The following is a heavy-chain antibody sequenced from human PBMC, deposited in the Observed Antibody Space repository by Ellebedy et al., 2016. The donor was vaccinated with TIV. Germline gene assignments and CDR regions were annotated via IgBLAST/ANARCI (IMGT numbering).Heavy chain of an antibody. D-gene: IGHD4-17*01. CDR2: VNPYKGTT. CDR1: GYTFTNYG. V-gene: IGHV1-18*01. CDR3: ARGAYGDWYGMDV. Sequence: AASVKVSCKASGYTFTNYGITWVRQAPGQGPEWMGWVNPYKGTTNYVQNLQGRVTMTTDTSTSIAYMELRSLRFEDTAVYYCARGAYGDWYGMDVWGQGTTVTVSS. J-gene: IGHJ6*02.